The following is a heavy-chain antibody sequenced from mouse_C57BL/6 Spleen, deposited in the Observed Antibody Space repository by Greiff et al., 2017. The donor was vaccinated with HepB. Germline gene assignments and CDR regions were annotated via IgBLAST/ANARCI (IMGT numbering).Heavy chain of an antibody. CDR3: ARCPPYYYAMDY. V-gene: IGHV3-1*01. J-gene: IGHJ4*01. CDR2: ISYSGST. CDR1: GYSITSGYD. Sequence: EVQLQESGPGMVKPSQSLSLTCTVTGYSITSGYDWHWIRHFPGNKLEWMGYISYSGSTNYNPSLKSRISITHDTSKNHFFLKLNSVTTEDTATYYCARCPPYYYAMDYWGQGTSVTVSS.